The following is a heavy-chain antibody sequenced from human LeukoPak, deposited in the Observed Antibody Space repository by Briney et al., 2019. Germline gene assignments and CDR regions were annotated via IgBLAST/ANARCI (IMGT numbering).Heavy chain of an antibody. Sequence: GGSLRLSCAASGFTFSSYWMHWVRQAPGKGLVWVSRINTDGCRISYADSVKGRFTISRDNAKNTLYLQMNSLRAEDTAVYYCARVLQGEWFFDYWGQGALVTVSS. J-gene: IGHJ4*02. CDR1: GFTFSSYW. V-gene: IGHV3-74*01. D-gene: IGHD3-3*01. CDR2: INTDGCRI. CDR3: ARVLQGEWFFDY.